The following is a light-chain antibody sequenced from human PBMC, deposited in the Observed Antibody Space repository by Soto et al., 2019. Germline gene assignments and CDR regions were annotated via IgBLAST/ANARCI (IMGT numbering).Light chain of an antibody. Sequence: EIVMTQSPATLSVSPGESATLSCRSSQSVNSNLAWYQQKPGQAPRLLIYGASTRATGLPARFSGSGSGTEFTLTISSLQSEDFAVYYCKQYNNWPPLTFGGGTKVEIK. CDR2: GAS. J-gene: IGKJ4*01. V-gene: IGKV3-15*01. CDR1: QSVNSN. CDR3: KQYNNWPPLT.